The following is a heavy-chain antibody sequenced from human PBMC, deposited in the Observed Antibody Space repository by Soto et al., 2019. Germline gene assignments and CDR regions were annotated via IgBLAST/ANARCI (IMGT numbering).Heavy chain of an antibody. J-gene: IGHJ5*02. Sequence: ASVKVSCKASGYTFTDYDMEWVRQAPGQGLEWMGWINLNSGDTNFAQQFQGRVTMTRDTSITTAYMDLTRLRSDDTAVYHPARARPPFRGFDSWGQGTLGTVSS. CDR2: INLNSGDT. CDR1: GYTFTDYD. D-gene: IGHD6-6*01. V-gene: IGHV1-2*02. CDR3: ARARPPFRGFDS.